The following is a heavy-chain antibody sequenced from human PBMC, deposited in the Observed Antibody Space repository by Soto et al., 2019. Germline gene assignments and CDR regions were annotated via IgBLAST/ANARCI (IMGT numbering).Heavy chain of an antibody. CDR2: IYYSGTT. Sequence: PSETLSLTCTVSGGSISSGNYYWSWIRQPPGKGLEWIGYIYYSGTTYYNPSLKSRVTISIDTSKKQFSLKLSSVSAADTAVYFCARDREVPPTYEYATDVWGQGTTVTVSS. CDR3: ARDREVPPTYEYATDV. CDR1: GGSISSGNYY. V-gene: IGHV4-30-4*01. J-gene: IGHJ6*02. D-gene: IGHD3-3*01.